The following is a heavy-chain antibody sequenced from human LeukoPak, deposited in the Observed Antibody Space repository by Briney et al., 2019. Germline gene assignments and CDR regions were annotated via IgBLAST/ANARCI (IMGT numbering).Heavy chain of an antibody. V-gene: IGHV4-4*08. CDR1: GGSISSYY. J-gene: IGHJ5*02. Sequence: SETLSLTCTVSGGSISSYYWSWIRQPPGKGLEWIGYIYNSGSTNYNPSLKSRVTISVDTSKNQFSLELSSVTAADTAVYYCARDLLSSPGKANWFDPWGQGTLVTVSS. D-gene: IGHD3-16*02. CDR3: ARDLLSSPGKANWFDP. CDR2: IYNSGST.